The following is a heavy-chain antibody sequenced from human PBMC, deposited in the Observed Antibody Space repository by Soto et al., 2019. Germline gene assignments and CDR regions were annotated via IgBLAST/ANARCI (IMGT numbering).Heavy chain of an antibody. D-gene: IGHD3-9*01. J-gene: IGHJ4*02. CDR1: GFTFSSYG. CDR3: AKDRHYDILTFDY. Sequence: QVQLVESGGGVVQPGRSLRLSCTASGFTFSSYGMHWVRQAPGKGLEWVAVISYDGSTKYYADSVKGRVTISRDNSKNTLYLQMNSLRAEDTAVYYCAKDRHYDILTFDYWGQGTLVTVSS. V-gene: IGHV3-30*18. CDR2: ISYDGSTK.